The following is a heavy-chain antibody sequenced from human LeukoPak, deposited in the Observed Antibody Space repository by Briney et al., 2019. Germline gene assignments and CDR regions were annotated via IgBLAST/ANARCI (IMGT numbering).Heavy chain of an antibody. V-gene: IGHV1-8*02. J-gene: IGHJ6*03. CDR3: ERDAFRHYYDSGGYGYYYYYYMDV. Sequence: AAVKVSCKASGYTFTSYKINWVRQPTGQGLEWMGWINPNSGNTYYSHKYQGKVTMTTDTSTSTAYMELRSLRSDDTAVYYCERDAFRHYYDSGGYGYYYYYYMDVWGKGTTVTISS. CDR1: GYTFTSYK. D-gene: IGHD3-22*01. CDR2: INPNSGNT.